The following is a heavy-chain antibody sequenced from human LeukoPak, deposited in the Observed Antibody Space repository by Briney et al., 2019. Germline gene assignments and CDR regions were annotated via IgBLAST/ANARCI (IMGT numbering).Heavy chain of an antibody. CDR1: GGSISSGGYS. CDR3: ARVWGGSYFDY. CDR2: IYHSGST. J-gene: IGHJ4*02. D-gene: IGHD1-26*01. Sequence: PSETLSLTCAVSGGSISSGGYSWSWIRQPPGKGLEWIGYIYHSGSTHYNPSLKSRVTISVDRSKNQFSLKLSSVTAADAAVFYCARVWGGSYFDYWGQGTLVTVSS. V-gene: IGHV4-30-2*01.